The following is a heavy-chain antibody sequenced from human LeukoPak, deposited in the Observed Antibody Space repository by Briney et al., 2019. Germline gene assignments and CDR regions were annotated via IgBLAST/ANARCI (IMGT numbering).Heavy chain of an antibody. V-gene: IGHV3-21*01. J-gene: IGHJ3*02. CDR2: ISSSSSYI. D-gene: IGHD3-9*01. CDR1: GFTFSSYS. Sequence: GGSLRLSCAASGFTFSSYSMNWVRQAPGKGLEWVSSISSSSSYIYYADSVKDRFTISRDNAKNSLYLQMNSLRAEDTAVYYCARDILRDDILTGAFGIWGQGTMVTVSS. CDR3: ARDILRDDILTGAFGI.